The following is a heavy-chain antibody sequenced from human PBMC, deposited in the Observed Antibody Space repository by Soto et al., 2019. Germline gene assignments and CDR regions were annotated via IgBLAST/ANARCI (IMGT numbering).Heavy chain of an antibody. D-gene: IGHD4-17*01. Sequence: LSLTCTISGDTISSSTYYWGWIRQPPGKGLEWVGTVYSSGIPYYNPSLKGRVTISVDTSKNQFSLKLTSVTAADTAVYYCAKTHTLYGRLTYWGQGTLVTVSS. CDR1: GDTISSSTYY. J-gene: IGHJ4*02. V-gene: IGHV4-39*01. CDR3: AKTHTLYGRLTY. CDR2: VYSSGIP.